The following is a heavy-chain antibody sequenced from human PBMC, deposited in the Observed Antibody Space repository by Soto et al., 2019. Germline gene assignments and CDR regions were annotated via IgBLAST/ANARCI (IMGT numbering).Heavy chain of an antibody. D-gene: IGHD3-9*01. CDR1: GFTFSSYA. CDR2: ISGSGGST. CDR3: AKDFADWSFIDY. Sequence: GGSLRLSCAGSGFTFSSYAMSWVRQAPGNGLEWVSAISGSGGSTYYADSVKGRFTISRDNSKNTLYLQMNSLRAEDTAVYYCAKDFADWSFIDYWGQGTLVTVSS. V-gene: IGHV3-23*01. J-gene: IGHJ4*02.